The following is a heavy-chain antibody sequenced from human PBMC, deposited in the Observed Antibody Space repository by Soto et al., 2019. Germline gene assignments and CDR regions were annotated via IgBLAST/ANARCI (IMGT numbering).Heavy chain of an antibody. J-gene: IGHJ6*02. CDR3: ARDESLVGTYYYYGMDV. Sequence: GGSLRLSCAASGFTFSSYGMHWVRQAPGKGLEWVAVIWYDGSNKYYADSVKGRFTISRDNSKNTLYLQMNSLRAEDTAVYYCARDESLVGTYYYYGMDVWGQGTTVTVSS. V-gene: IGHV3-33*01. CDR2: IWYDGSNK. D-gene: IGHD1-1*01. CDR1: GFTFSSYG.